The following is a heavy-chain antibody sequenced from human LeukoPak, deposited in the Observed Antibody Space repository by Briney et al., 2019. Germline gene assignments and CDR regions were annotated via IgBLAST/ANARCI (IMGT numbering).Heavy chain of an antibody. V-gene: IGHV3-23*01. CDR1: GFTFSSYA. CDR3: AKDNYYYDTFDI. D-gene: IGHD3-10*01. Sequence: GGSLRLSCAASGFTFSSYAMSWVRQAPGKGPEWVSAISGSGGSTYYADSVKGRFTISRDNSKNTLCLQMNSLRAEDTAVYYCAKDNYYYDTFDIWGQGTMVTVSS. CDR2: ISGSGGST. J-gene: IGHJ3*02.